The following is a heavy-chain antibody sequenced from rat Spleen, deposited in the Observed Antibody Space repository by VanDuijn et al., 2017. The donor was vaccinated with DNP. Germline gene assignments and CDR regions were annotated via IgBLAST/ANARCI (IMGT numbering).Heavy chain of an antibody. J-gene: IGHJ4*01. CDR1: GFTFSDYY. Sequence: EVLLVESDGGLVQPGRSLKLSCAVSGFTFSDYYMAWVRQAPAKGLEWVATISYNGGTPYYRDSVKGRFTISRDNAKSTLYLQMTSLRSEDTATYYCTRGAYDAWGQGASVTVSS. V-gene: IGHV5-20*01. CDR2: ISYNGGTP. CDR3: TRGAYDA.